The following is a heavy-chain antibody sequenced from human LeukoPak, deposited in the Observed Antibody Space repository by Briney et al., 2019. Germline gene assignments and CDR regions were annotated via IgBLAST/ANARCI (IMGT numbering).Heavy chain of an antibody. Sequence: GGSLRLSCAASGFTFSSYAMSWVRQAPGKGLEWVSAISGSGGSTYYADSVKGRFTISRDNSKNTLYLQMNSLRAEDTAVYYCAKTLGPRQYYYGSGSPYYFDYWGQGTLVTVSS. CDR1: GFTFSSYA. J-gene: IGHJ4*02. D-gene: IGHD3-10*01. CDR3: AKTLGPRQYYYGSGSPYYFDY. V-gene: IGHV3-23*01. CDR2: ISGSGGST.